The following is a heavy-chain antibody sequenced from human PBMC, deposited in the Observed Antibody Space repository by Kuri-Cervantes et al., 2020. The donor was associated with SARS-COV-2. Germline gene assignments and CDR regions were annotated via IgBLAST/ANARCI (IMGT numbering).Heavy chain of an antibody. V-gene: IGHV4-4*02. J-gene: IGHJ4*02. CDR2: IYHSGST. D-gene: IGHD5-12*01. CDR1: GGSISSSNW. Sequence: SETLSLTCAVSGGSISSSNWWSWVRQPPGKGLEWIGEIYHSGSTNYNPSLKSRVTISVDKSKNQFSLKLSSVTAADTAVYYCARLIGYSGYDYSFGYFDYWGQGTLVTASS. CDR3: ARLIGYSGYDYSFGYFDY.